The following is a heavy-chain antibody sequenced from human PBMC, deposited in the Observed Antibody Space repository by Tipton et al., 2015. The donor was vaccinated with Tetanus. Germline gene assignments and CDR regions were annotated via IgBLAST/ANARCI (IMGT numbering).Heavy chain of an antibody. CDR2: ISSSGRT. Sequence: TLSLTCTVSGGSIRSEDYSWNWIRQPPGKGLEWLAYISSSGRTNSNYPLKSRITISQDKSKNQFSLKLTSATAADTAVYYCARERIRLIGDVIFRYFDLWGRGTLVTVSS. CDR1: GGSIRSEDYS. J-gene: IGHJ2*01. CDR3: ARERIRLIGDVIFRYFDL. D-gene: IGHD3-3*02. V-gene: IGHV4-61*08.